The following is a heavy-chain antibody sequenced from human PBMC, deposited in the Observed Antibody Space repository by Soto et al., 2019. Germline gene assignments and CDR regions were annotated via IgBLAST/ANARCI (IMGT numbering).Heavy chain of an antibody. Sequence: GGSLRLSCAASGFTFSNYAMSWVRQAPGKGLKWVSATSGDGVTTYYSDSVRGRFTISRDNSKNTLYLQMNSLRADDTAFFYCGVPTGIDVTGPDYGGQGTLFTVPS. V-gene: IGHV3-23*01. J-gene: IGHJ4*02. CDR2: TSGDGVTT. CDR1: GFTFSNYA. D-gene: IGHD6-19*01. CDR3: GVPTGIDVTGPDY.